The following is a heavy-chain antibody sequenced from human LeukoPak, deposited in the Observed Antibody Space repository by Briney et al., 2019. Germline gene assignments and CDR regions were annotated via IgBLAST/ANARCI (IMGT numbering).Heavy chain of an antibody. Sequence: PGGSLRLSCAASGLTFSGYDMHWVRQAPGKGPEWVAVMSYGGQNERYADSVKGRFTVSRDNSKNTLYLQMNSLRAEDTAVYYCAKDGIAVADKYGFDYWGQGTLVTVSS. V-gene: IGHV3-30*18. CDR3: AKDGIAVADKYGFDY. CDR1: GLTFSGYD. D-gene: IGHD6-19*01. J-gene: IGHJ4*02. CDR2: MSYGGQNE.